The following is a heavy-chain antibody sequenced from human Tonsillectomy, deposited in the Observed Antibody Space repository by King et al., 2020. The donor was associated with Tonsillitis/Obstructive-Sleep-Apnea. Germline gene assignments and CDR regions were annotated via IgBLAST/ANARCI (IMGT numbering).Heavy chain of an antibody. J-gene: IGHJ6*04. CDR1: GFSFSKHG. CDR2: ISDEGSNE. D-gene: IGHD3-3*01. V-gene: IGHV3-30*18. CDR3: VKDLVRITIFALDF. Sequence: VQLVASGGGVVQPGRSLRLSCAASGFSFSKHGMHWVRQAPGKGLEWVAGISDEGSNEFYGDSVKGRFTISRDNSKNTLSLQMNSLRVEDTAVFYCVKDLVRITIFALDFWGKGTTVTVSS.